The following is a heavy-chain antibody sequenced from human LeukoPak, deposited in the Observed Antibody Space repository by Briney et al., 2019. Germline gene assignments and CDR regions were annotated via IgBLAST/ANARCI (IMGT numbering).Heavy chain of an antibody. J-gene: IGHJ3*02. CDR1: GGSISSYY. CDR2: IYYSGST. V-gene: IGHV4-59*01. CDR3: ARGGYYDSSGYSLDAFDI. D-gene: IGHD3-22*01. Sequence: PSETLSLTCTVSGGSISSYYWSWIRQPPGKGLEWIGYIYYSGSTKYNPSLKSRVTISLDTSKNQFSLKLSSVTAADTAAYYCARGGYYDSSGYSLDAFDIWGQGTMVTVSS.